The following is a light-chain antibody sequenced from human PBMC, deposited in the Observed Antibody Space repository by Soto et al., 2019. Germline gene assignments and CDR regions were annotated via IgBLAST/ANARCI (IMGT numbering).Light chain of an antibody. J-gene: IGLJ1*01. CDR2: AVS. CDR1: SSDIGSYDH. CDR3: SSYTSSSLYV. V-gene: IGLV2-14*03. Sequence: QSALTQPASVSGSPGQSITISCSGTSSDIGSYDHVAWYQQFPGKSPKLIIYAVSDRPSGVSDRFSGSKSGISASLTISGLQTEDEADYYCSSYTSSSLYVFGTGTKLTVL.